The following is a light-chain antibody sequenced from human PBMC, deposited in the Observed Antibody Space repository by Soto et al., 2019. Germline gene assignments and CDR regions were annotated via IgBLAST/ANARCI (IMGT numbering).Light chain of an antibody. CDR1: QTISSY. CDR2: AAS. Sequence: DIQMTQSPSSLSASVGDRVTITCRASQTISSYLNWYQQKPGKAPKLLIYAASSLQSGVPSRFSGSGSGTDFTLTISSLQPEDFATYYCQQSHSIPYPLGQGTKLEIK. CDR3: QQSHSIPYP. V-gene: IGKV1-39*01. J-gene: IGKJ2*01.